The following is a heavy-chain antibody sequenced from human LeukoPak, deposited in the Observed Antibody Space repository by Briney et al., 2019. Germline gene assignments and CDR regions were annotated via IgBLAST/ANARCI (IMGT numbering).Heavy chain of an antibody. D-gene: IGHD6-19*01. CDR1: GYTFTSFG. V-gene: IGHV1-18*01. J-gene: IGHJ4*02. CDR2: INPYNGNT. Sequence: ASVKVSCTASGYTFTSFGINWVRQAPGQGLEWMGRINPYNGNTNYAQNLQGRVTMTTDTSTSTAYMELRSLRSDDTAVYYCARQDSSVEFWGPGTLVTVSS. CDR3: ARQDSSVEF.